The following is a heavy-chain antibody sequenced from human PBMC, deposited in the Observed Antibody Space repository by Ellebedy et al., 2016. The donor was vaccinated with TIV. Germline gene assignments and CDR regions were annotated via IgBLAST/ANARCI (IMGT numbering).Heavy chain of an antibody. CDR2: INHSGST. D-gene: IGHD1-26*01. CDR3: ARGLVGATTD. CDR1: GGSISSSSYY. J-gene: IGHJ4*02. Sequence: SETLSLXXTVSGGSISSSSYYWGWIRQPPGKGLEWIGEINHSGSTNYNPSLKSRVTISVDTSKNQFSLKLSSVTAADTAVYYCARGLVGATTDWGQGTLVTVSS. V-gene: IGHV4-39*07.